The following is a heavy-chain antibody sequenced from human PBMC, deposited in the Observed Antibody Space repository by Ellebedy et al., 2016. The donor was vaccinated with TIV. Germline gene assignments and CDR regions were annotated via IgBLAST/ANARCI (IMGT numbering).Heavy chain of an antibody. CDR1: GFTFSSYE. CDR3: ARGSLWFGELLSPFDY. CDR2: ISSGGSII. D-gene: IGHD3-10*01. V-gene: IGHV3-48*03. J-gene: IGHJ4*02. Sequence: GESLKISCAASGFTFSSYEMNWVRQAPGKGLEWVSYISSGGSIIYYADSVKGRFTISRDNAKNSLYLQMNSLRAEDTAVYYCARGSLWFGELLSPFDYWGQGTLVTVSS.